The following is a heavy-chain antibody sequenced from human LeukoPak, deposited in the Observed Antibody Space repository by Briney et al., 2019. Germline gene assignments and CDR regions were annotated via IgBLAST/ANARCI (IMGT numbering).Heavy chain of an antibody. Sequence: PSETLSPTCGVSGYSISSGYYWGWIRQPPGKGLEWIGSIYHSGSTYYNPPLKSRVTISVDTSKNQFSLKLGSVTAADTALYYCARWDSGEWFHDAFDIWGQGTRVTVSS. V-gene: IGHV4-38-2*01. CDR2: IYHSGST. CDR1: GYSISSGYY. D-gene: IGHD3-3*01. CDR3: ARWDSGEWFHDAFDI. J-gene: IGHJ3*02.